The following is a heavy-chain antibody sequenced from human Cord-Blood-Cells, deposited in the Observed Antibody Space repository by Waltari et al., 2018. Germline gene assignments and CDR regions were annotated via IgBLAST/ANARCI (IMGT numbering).Heavy chain of an antibody. D-gene: IGHD3-16*01. Sequence: QVQLVQSGAEVKKPGASVKVSCKAYGYTFTSYAMHWVRQAPGQRLEWMGWINAGNGNTKYSQKFQGRVTITRDTSASTAYMELSSLRSEDTAVYYCARGGKWGEGEGECEDWGKVTLV. CDR1: GYTFTSYA. CDR2: INAGNGNT. J-gene: IGHJ4*02. V-gene: IGHV1-3*01. CDR3: ARGGKWGEGEGECED.